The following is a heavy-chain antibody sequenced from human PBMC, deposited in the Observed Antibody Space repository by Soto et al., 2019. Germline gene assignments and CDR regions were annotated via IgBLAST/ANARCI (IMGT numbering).Heavy chain of an antibody. J-gene: IGHJ3*01. CDR2: ISGFSAGSAST. Sequence: EVQLLESGGGLVQPGGSLRLSCAASGFTFNSYAMHWVRQAPGKGLEWVSGISGFSAGSASTYFADSVKGRFIISRDNSKNTLYLQMNNRSAEDTALYYFSRVPLFFCLEAFDFWGHGTMVTVSS. V-gene: IGHV3-23*01. CDR3: SRVPLFFCLEAFDF. CDR1: GFTFNSYA.